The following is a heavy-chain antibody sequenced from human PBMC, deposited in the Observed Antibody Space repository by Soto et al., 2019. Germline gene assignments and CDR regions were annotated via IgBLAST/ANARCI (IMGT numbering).Heavy chain of an antibody. CDR3: AHRLPRGSGLLYFDF. CDR1: GFSLTTNAVG. Sequence: SGPTMVNPTQTLTLTCRFSGFSLTTNAVGVGWIRQPPGKALEWLAVIYGDDNRLYNPSLKNRVTIMKDTSKNHVVLIMTYMDPMDTGTYYCAHRLPRGSGLLYFDFWGQGIVVTVSS. J-gene: IGHJ4*02. D-gene: IGHD2-21*01. CDR2: IYGDDNR. V-gene: IGHV2-5*02.